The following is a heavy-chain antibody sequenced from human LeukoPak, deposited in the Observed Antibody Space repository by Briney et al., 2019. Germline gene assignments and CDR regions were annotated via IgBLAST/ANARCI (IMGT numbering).Heavy chain of an antibody. CDR3: ARVGSYYGSVNY. V-gene: IGHV4-59*01. J-gene: IGHJ4*02. CDR1: GGSISNYY. CDR2: IYYTGST. Sequence: SETLSLTCTVSGGSISNYYWSWIRQPPGKGLEWIGYIYYTGSTNYNPSLKSRVTISVDTSKNQFSLKLSSVTAADTAVYYCARVGSYYGSVNYWGLGTLVTVSS. D-gene: IGHD3-10*01.